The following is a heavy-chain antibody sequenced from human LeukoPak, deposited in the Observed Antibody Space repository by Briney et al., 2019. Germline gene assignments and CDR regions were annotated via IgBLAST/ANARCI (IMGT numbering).Heavy chain of an antibody. CDR2: IIPIFGTA. Sequence: ASVKVSCKASGGTFSSYAISWVRQAPGQGLEWMGRIIPIFGTANYAQKFQGRVTITTDESTSTAYMELSSLRSEDTAVYYCAREAFWSGYQNWFDPWGQGTLGTVSS. CDR1: GGTFSSYA. V-gene: IGHV1-69*05. CDR3: AREAFWSGYQNWFDP. D-gene: IGHD3-3*01. J-gene: IGHJ5*02.